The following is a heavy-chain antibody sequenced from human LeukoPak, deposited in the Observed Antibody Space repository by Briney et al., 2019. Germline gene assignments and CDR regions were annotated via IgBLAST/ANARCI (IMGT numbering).Heavy chain of an antibody. CDR3: ARAVRYFDWLYFDY. J-gene: IGHJ4*02. D-gene: IGHD3-9*01. V-gene: IGHV3-7*03. Sequence: GSLRLSCAASGFTFSSYWMSWVRQAPGKGLEWVANIKQDGSEKYYVDSVKGRFTISRDNAKNSLYLQMNSLRAEDTAVHYCARAVRYFDWLYFDYWGQGTLVTVSS. CDR1: GFTFSSYW. CDR2: IKQDGSEK.